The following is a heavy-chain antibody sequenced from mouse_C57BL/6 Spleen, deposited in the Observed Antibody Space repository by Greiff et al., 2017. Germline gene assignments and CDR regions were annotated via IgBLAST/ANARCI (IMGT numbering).Heavy chain of an antibody. CDR1: GYTFTSYW. CDR2: IDPSDSYT. J-gene: IGHJ1*03. V-gene: IGHV1-50*01. Sequence: VQLQQPGAELVKPGASVKLSCKASGYTFTSYWMQWVKQRPGQGLEWIGEIDPSDSYTNYNQKFKGKATLTVDTSSSTAYMQLSSLTSEDSAVYYCARRGGSHLYFDVWGTGTTVTVSS. CDR3: ARRGGSHLYFDV.